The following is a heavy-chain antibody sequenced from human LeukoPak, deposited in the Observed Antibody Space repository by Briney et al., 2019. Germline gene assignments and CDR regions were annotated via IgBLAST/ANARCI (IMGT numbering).Heavy chain of an antibody. D-gene: IGHD2-2*01. V-gene: IGHV1-2*02. CDR3: ARDFPTTIGTRSFDY. CDR1: GYTFNGYY. CDR2: INPKSGGT. J-gene: IGHJ4*02. Sequence: GASVTVPCQASGYTFNGYYLYWVRQAPGQGLEWMGWINPKSGGTRYEEKFQGRVTMTRDTSISTVYMELSRLTSDDTAVYYCARDFPTTIGTRSFDYWGQGTLVTVSS.